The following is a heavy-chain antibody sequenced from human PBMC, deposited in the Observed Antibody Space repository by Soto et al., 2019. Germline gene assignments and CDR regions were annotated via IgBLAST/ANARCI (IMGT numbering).Heavy chain of an antibody. V-gene: IGHV3-30-3*01. CDR3: ARAPTVVGAFDV. J-gene: IGHJ3*01. Sequence: GGSLRLSCAASGFTFTSYAMHWVRQAPGKGLEWVAVISYDASNKYYADSVKGRFTISRDNSKNTLYLQMNSLRAEDTAVYYCARAPTVVGAFDVWGKGTMVTVSS. CDR2: ISYDASNK. CDR1: GFTFTSYA. D-gene: IGHD4-17*01.